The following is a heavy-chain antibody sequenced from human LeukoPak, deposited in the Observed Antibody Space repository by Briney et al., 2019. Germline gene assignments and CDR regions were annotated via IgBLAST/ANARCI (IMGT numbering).Heavy chain of an antibody. CDR1: GFTFSNYW. CDR2: IKQDGSEK. CDR3: ASTLCSGDNCYFDYYYYMDV. V-gene: IGHV3-7*01. J-gene: IGHJ6*03. D-gene: IGHD2-15*01. Sequence: GGSLRLSCAASGFTFSNYWMSWVRQAPGKGLEWVANIKQDGSEKYYVDSVKGRFTISKDNAKNSLYLQMNSLRAEDTAVYYCASTLCSGDNCYFDYYYYMDVWGKGTTVTISS.